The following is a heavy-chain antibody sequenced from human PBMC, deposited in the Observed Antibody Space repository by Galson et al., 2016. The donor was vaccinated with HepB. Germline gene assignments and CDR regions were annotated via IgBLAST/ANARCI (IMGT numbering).Heavy chain of an antibody. CDR3: ARDLSGPDR. CDR2: IGGNDDST. Sequence: SLRLSCAASGFTFSSSAMSWVRQAPGRGLEWVSAIGGNDDSTYYADSVRGRFTISRDNSKNTLYLQMNSLRTEDTALYYCARDLSGPDRWGQGTLVTVSP. V-gene: IGHV3-23*01. J-gene: IGHJ5*02. CDR1: GFTFSSSA.